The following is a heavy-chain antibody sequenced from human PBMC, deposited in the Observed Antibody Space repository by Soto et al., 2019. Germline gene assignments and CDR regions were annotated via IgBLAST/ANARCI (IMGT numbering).Heavy chain of an antibody. CDR3: ARRARHYGSPGWFDT. D-gene: IGHD3-10*01. V-gene: IGHV4-39*01. CDR2: VYYNENT. CDR1: GASINNFAYY. Sequence: LSLTCSVSGASINNFAYYWGWIRQPPGKGLEWIGTVYYNENTYYNPSLKSRVAISVDTAKNQFSLNLRSVTAADTAIYFCARRARHYGSPGWFDTWGQGTLVTVSS. J-gene: IGHJ5*01.